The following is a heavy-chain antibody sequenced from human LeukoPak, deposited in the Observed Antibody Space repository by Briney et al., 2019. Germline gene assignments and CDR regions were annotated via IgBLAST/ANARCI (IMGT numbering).Heavy chain of an antibody. D-gene: IGHD2-2*01. CDR1: GFTFSSYS. CDR3: ARDQSGYCSSTSCYGVDY. Sequence: PGGSLRLSCAASGFTFSSYSMNWVRQAPGKGLEWVSSISSSSSYIYYADSVKGRFTISRDNAKNSLYLQMNSLRAEDTAVYYCARDQSGYCSSTSCYGVDYWGQGTLVTVSS. J-gene: IGHJ4*02. CDR2: ISSSSSYI. V-gene: IGHV3-21*01.